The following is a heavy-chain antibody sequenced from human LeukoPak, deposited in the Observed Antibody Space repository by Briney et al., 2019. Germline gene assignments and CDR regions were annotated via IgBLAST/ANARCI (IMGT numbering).Heavy chain of an antibody. D-gene: IGHD1-26*01. J-gene: IGHJ4*02. CDR2: IYYSGST. CDR3: ARDSKRAWWESGSYPWDY. V-gene: IGHV4-39*07. CDR1: GGSISSSSYY. Sequence: ASETLSLTCTVSGGSISSSSYYWGWIRQPPGKGLEWIGSIYYSGSTYYNPSLKSRVTISVDTSKNQFSLKLSSVTAADTAVYYCARDSKRAWWESGSYPWDYWGQGTLVTVSS.